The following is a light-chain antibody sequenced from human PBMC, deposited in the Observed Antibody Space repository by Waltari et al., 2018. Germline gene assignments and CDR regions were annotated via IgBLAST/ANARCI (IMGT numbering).Light chain of an antibody. CDR1: QDINNF. V-gene: IGKV1-33*01. CDR2: DAS. J-gene: IGKJ4*01. CDR3: QQYDTLPPS. Sequence: DIQMTQSPSSLSASVGDRATITCQATQDINNFLNWYQQKPGRAPSPLIYDASNLETGVTSRFSGSGSGTHFTLTISSLQTEDSATYYCQQYDTLPPSFGGGTKVEI.